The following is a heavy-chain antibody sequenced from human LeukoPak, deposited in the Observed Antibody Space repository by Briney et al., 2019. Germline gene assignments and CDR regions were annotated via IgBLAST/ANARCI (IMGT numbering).Heavy chain of an antibody. V-gene: IGHV4-34*01. Sequence: SETLSLTCAVYGGSFSGYYWSWIRQPPGKGLEWIGEINHSGSTNYNPSLKSRVTISVDTSKNQFSLKLSSVTAADTAVYHCARLRWLPNWFDPWGQGTLVTVSS. CDR2: INHSGST. CDR1: GGSFSGYY. J-gene: IGHJ5*02. D-gene: IGHD4-23*01. CDR3: ARLRWLPNWFDP.